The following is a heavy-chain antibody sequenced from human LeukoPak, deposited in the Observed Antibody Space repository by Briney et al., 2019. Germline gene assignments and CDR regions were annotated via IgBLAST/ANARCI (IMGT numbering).Heavy chain of an antibody. J-gene: IGHJ4*02. CDR2: TYYRSKWYN. CDR1: GDTVSNKRSA. Sequence: SQTLSLTCAISGDTVSNKRSAWNWIRQSPSRGLEWLGRTYYRSKWYNDYAVSVKSRITINPDTSKNQFSLQLNSVSPEDTAVYYCARDSIPGYSSSWHGIDYWGQGTLVTVSS. D-gene: IGHD6-13*01. V-gene: IGHV6-1*01. CDR3: ARDSIPGYSSSWHGIDY.